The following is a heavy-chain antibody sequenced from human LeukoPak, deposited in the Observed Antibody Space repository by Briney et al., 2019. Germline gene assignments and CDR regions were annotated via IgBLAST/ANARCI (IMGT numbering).Heavy chain of an antibody. CDR2: IRGDAGGT. CDR3: AKERAAARYSQGYGYFDY. CDR1: GFTFDDYG. V-gene: IGHV3-43*02. Sequence: GCLRLSCAASGFTFDDYGMHWVRQAPGKGLEWVSLIRGDAGGTYYSDSVKGRFTISRDNGKNSLYLQMNNLRTEDTALYYCAKERAAARYSQGYGYFDYWGQGALVTVSS. J-gene: IGHJ4*02. D-gene: IGHD5-18*01.